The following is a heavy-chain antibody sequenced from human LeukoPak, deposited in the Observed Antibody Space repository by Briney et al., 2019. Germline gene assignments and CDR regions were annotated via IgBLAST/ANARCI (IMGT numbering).Heavy chain of an antibody. CDR3: ATVDGGGELPDY. V-gene: IGHV1-24*01. J-gene: IGHJ4*02. CDR1: GYTLTELF. D-gene: IGHD1-26*01. Sequence: ASVKVSCKVSGYTLTELFMHWVRQAPGKGREWMGGFDPEDGETIYAQKFQGRVTMTEDTSTDTAYMELSSLRSEDTAVYYCATVDGGGELPDYWGQGTLVTVSS. CDR2: FDPEDGET.